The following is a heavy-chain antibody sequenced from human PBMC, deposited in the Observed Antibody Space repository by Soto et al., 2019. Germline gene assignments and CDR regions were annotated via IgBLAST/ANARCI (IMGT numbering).Heavy chain of an antibody. CDR3: AGGGEEQNPKDYYGMDV. J-gene: IGHJ6*02. D-gene: IGHD3-16*01. Sequence: GGSLRLSCAASGFTFSSYAMHWVRQAPGKGLEWVAVISYDGSNKYYADSVKGRFTISRVNSKNTLYLQMNSLGAEETYVYYCAGGGEEQNPKDYYGMDVWGQGTMVTVSS. CDR1: GFTFSSYA. V-gene: IGHV3-30-3*01. CDR2: ISYDGSNK.